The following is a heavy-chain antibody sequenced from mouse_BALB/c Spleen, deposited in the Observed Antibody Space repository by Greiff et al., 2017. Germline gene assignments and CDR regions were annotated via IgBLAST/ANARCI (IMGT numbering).Heavy chain of an antibody. J-gene: IGHJ2*01. D-gene: IGHD1-1*01. CDR2: ISYSGST. CDR1: GDSITSGY. Sequence: EVKLMESGPSLVKPSQTLSLTCSVTGDSITSGYWNWIRKFPGNKLEYMGYISYSGSTYYNPSLKSRISITRDTSKNQYYLQLNSVTTEDTATYYCARWGLDYGSSYFDYWGQGTTLTVSS. CDR3: ARWGLDYGSSYFDY. V-gene: IGHV3-8*02.